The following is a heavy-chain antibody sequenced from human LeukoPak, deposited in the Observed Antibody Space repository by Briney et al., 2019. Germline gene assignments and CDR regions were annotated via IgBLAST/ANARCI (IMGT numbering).Heavy chain of an antibody. D-gene: IGHD6-19*01. CDR2: ISGSAGST. Sequence: GGSLTLSCAASGFTFSTYAMIWFRQAPGKGLEWVSGISGSAGSTYYADSVKGRFTISRDNSKNTLYLQMNSLRAEDTAVYYCAKDRRQWPTDFDYWGQGALVTVSS. V-gene: IGHV3-23*01. J-gene: IGHJ4*02. CDR1: GFTFSTYA. CDR3: AKDRRQWPTDFDY.